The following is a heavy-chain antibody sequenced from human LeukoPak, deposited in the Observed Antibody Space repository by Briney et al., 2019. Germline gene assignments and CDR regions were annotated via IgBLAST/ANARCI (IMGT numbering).Heavy chain of an antibody. CDR3: ARHSGSYRYYFDY. CDR2: IYTSGST. V-gene: IGHV4-61*02. D-gene: IGHD1-26*01. Sequence: SETLSLTCTVSGGSISSGSYYWSWIRQPAGKGLEWIGRIYTSGSTNYNPSLKSRVTISVDTSKNQFSLKLSSVTAADTAVYYCARHSGSYRYYFDYWGQGTLVTVSS. CDR1: GGSISSGSYY. J-gene: IGHJ4*02.